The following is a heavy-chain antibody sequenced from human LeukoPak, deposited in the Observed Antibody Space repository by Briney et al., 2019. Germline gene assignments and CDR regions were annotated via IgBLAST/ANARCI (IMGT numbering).Heavy chain of an antibody. V-gene: IGHV3-74*01. CDR3: ARARPSMWIDY. J-gene: IGHJ4*02. CDR1: GFTFSNYW. D-gene: IGHD5-12*01. Sequence: GGSLRLSCAASGFTFSNYWMHWVRQVPGKGLVWVSRINDDGSATFYADSAKGRFTISRDSSKNTLYLQMNSLRPEDTAVYYCARARPSMWIDYWGQGTLVTVSS. CDR2: INDDGSAT.